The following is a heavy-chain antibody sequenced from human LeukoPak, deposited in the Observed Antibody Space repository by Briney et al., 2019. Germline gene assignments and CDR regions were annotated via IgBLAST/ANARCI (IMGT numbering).Heavy chain of an antibody. CDR3: VRDRGIASTGGYGMDV. D-gene: IGHD6-13*01. J-gene: IGHJ6*02. CDR1: GFTFSSYA. Sequence: GGSLRLSCAASGFTFSSYAMRWVRQAPGKGLEWVSSITGSGDSTYYADSVKGRFTISRDNSKNTLYLQMNSLRAEDTAVYYCVRDRGIASTGGYGMDVWGQGTTVTVSS. V-gene: IGHV3-23*01. CDR2: ITGSGDST.